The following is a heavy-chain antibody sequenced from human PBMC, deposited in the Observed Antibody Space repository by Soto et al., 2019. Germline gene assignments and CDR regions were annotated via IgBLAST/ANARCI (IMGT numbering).Heavy chain of an antibody. D-gene: IGHD1-1*01. CDR2: IIPMYGTA. CDR1: GGSFGTYV. Sequence: QVQLVQSGAEVKKPGSSVKVSCKASGGSFGTYVISWVRQAPGQGLEWMGGIIPMYGTANYAQNFQGSVTFTAAESTSTVFMELSSLRSEDTAVYYCARIGTLDWTDTSWGQGTLVTVSS. V-gene: IGHV1-69*12. J-gene: IGHJ5*02. CDR3: ARIGTLDWTDTS.